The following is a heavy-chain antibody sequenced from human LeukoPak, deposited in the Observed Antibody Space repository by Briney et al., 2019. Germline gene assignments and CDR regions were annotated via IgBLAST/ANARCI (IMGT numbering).Heavy chain of an antibody. J-gene: IGHJ4*02. D-gene: IGHD1-26*01. CDR3: ARDPSWEILSYFDY. V-gene: IGHV3-11*04. CDR1: GFTFRHCY. CDR2: ISASGDTI. Sequence: GGSLRLSCAASGFTFRHCYMTWIRQAPGKGLEWVAYISASGDTIYYGDSVRGRFTISRDNSKNSLYLDMNTLRAEDTAVYYCARDPSWEILSYFDYWGQGTLVTVSS.